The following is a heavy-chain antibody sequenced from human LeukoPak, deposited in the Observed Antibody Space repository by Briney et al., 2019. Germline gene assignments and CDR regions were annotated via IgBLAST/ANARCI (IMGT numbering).Heavy chain of an antibody. CDR2: ISYSGST. Sequence: SETLSLTCTVSGGSISSRSYYWSWIRQPPGTGLEWIGFISYSGSTYYNPSLESRVTISLDTSKNQFSLKLSSVTAADTAVYYCARDREWELQSLRYFDYWGQGTLVTVSS. CDR3: ARDREWELQSLRYFDY. V-gene: IGHV4-61*01. CDR1: GGSISSRSYY. J-gene: IGHJ4*02. D-gene: IGHD1-26*01.